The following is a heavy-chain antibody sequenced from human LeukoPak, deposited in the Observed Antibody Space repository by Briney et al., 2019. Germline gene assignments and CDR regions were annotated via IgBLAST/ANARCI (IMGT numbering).Heavy chain of an antibody. D-gene: IGHD2-21*02. J-gene: IGHJ3*02. CDR2: TYYRSKWYN. CDR3: ARDSAADPAVTSDAFDI. CDR1: GDSVSSNSAA. Sequence: SETLSLTCAISGDSVSSNSAAWNWIRQSPSRGLEWLGRTYYRSKWYNDYAVSVKSRININPDTSKNQFSLQLNSVTPEDTAVYYCARDSAADPAVTSDAFDIWGQGTMVTVSS. V-gene: IGHV6-1*01.